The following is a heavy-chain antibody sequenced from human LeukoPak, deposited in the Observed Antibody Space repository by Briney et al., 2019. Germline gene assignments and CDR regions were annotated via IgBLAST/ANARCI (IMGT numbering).Heavy chain of an antibody. CDR3: ARSGTRSRNCGIDAFDN. V-gene: IGHV5-51*01. J-gene: IGHJ3*02. Sequence: GESLKISCKGSGYSFTSYWIGWVRQMPGKGLEWMGIIYPGDSDTRYSPSVQGQVTISADKSISTAYLQWSSLKASDTAMYYCARSGTRSRNCGIDAFDNWGQGTMVTVSS. D-gene: IGHD1-1*01. CDR2: IYPGDSDT. CDR1: GYSFTSYW.